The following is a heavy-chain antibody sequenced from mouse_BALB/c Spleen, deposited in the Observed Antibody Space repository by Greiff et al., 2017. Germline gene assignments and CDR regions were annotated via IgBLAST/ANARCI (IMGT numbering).Heavy chain of an antibody. J-gene: IGHJ3*01. V-gene: IGHV1-53*01. D-gene: IGHD2-13*01. CDR1: GYTFTSYY. CDR3: ARWGDEFAY. CDR2: INPSNGGT. Sequence: QVQLQQSGAELVKPGASVKLSCKASGYTFTSYYMYWVKQRPGQGLEWIGEINPSNGGTNFNEKFKGKATLTADKSSSTAYMQLSSLTSDDSAVYFCARWGDEFAYWGQGTLVTVSA.